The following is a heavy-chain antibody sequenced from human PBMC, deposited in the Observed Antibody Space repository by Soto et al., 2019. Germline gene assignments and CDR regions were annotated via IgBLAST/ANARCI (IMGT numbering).Heavy chain of an antibody. V-gene: IGHV1-69*08. J-gene: IGHJ6*02. CDR2: IIPILGIA. CDR3: AREGVVAGGMDV. CDR1: GGTFSSYT. Sequence: QVQLVQSGAAVKKPGSSVKVSCKASGGTFSSYTIYWVRQSPGQGLEWMGRIIPILGIANYAQKFQGRVSIPTGNSTGTAHTELTRLRSEEAAVYYGAREGVVAGGMDVWGQGTTVTVSS. D-gene: IGHD2-15*01.